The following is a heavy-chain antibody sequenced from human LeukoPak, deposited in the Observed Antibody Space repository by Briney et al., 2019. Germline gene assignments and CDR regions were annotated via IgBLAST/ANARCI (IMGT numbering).Heavy chain of an antibody. V-gene: IGHV3-21*01. CDR3: ARDQYYYDSSGYYFPTDWFDP. CDR2: ISSSSSYI. D-gene: IGHD3-22*01. CDR1: GFTFSSYS. J-gene: IGHJ5*02. Sequence: GGSLRLSCAASGFTFSSYSMNWVRQAPGKGLEWVSFISSSSSYIYYADSVKGRFTISRDNAKNSLYLQMNSLRAEDTAVYYCARDQYYYDSSGYYFPTDWFDPWGQGTLVTVSS.